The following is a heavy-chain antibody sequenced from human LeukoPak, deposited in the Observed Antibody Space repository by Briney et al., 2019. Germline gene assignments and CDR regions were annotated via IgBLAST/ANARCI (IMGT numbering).Heavy chain of an antibody. CDR2: INWNGGST. CDR1: GFTFDDYG. D-gene: IGHD1-26*01. CDR3: AKGLFAGATQNH. J-gene: IGHJ4*02. Sequence: GGSLRLSCAASGFTFDDYGMSWVRQAPGKGPEWVSGINWNGGSTGYADSVKGRFTISRDNAKNTLYLQMNSLRAEDTAVYYCAKGLFAGATQNHWGQGTLVTVSS. V-gene: IGHV3-20*04.